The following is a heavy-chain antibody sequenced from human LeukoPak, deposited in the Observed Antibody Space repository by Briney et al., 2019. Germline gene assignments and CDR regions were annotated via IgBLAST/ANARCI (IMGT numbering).Heavy chain of an antibody. D-gene: IGHD6-19*01. CDR1: GYTFSSYT. V-gene: IGHV3-23*01. CDR3: AKTTAGNSSGRYPGWPVDY. Sequence: GGSLRLSCAAPGYTFSSYTMNWVRQAPGKGLEWVSGISGSGGDTYFADSVKGRFTISRDHSKNTVFLQMDSLRAEDTAVYYCAKTTAGNSSGRYPGWPVDYWGQGTLVTVSS. CDR2: ISGSGGDT. J-gene: IGHJ4*02.